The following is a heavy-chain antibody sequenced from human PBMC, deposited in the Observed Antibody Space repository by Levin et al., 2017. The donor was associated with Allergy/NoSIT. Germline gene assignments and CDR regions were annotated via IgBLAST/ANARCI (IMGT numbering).Heavy chain of an antibody. D-gene: IGHD3-22*01. CDR3: GLSYDSSGYPGPSNY. Sequence: GESLKISCAASGFTFSSYAMSWVRQAPGKGLEWVSAISGSGGSTYYADSVKGRFTISRDNSKNTLYLQMNSLRAEDTAVYYCGLSYDSSGYPGPSNYWGQGTLVTVSS. V-gene: IGHV3-23*01. CDR2: ISGSGGST. J-gene: IGHJ4*02. CDR1: GFTFSSYA.